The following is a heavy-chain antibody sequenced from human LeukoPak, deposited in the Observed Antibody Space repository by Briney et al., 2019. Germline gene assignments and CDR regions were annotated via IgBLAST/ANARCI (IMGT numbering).Heavy chain of an antibody. CDR3: ARDPTSGSYRKFDY. V-gene: IGHV3-48*03. CDR2: ISSSGSTI. D-gene: IGHD1-26*01. CDR1: GFTFSSYE. Sequence: GGSLRLSCAASGFTFSSYEMNWVRQAPGKGLEWVSYISSSGSTIYYADSVKGRFTISRDNAKNSLYLQMNSLRAEDTAVYYCARDPTSGSYRKFDYWGQGTLVTVSS. J-gene: IGHJ4*02.